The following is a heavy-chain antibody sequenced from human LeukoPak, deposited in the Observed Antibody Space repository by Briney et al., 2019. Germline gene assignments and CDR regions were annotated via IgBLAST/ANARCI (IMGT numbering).Heavy chain of an antibody. V-gene: IGHV4-38-2*02. Sequence: SETLSLTCTLSGGSISSYYWSWIRQPPGKGLEWIGSIYHSGSTYYNPSLKSRVTISVDTSKNQFSLKLSSVTAADTAVYYCARENGFDYWGQGTLVTVSS. CDR3: ARENGFDY. CDR2: IYHSGST. CDR1: GGSISSYY. D-gene: IGHD2-8*01. J-gene: IGHJ4*02.